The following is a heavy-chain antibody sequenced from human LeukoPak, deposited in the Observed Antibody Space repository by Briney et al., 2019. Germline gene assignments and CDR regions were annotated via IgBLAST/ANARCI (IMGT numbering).Heavy chain of an antibody. D-gene: IGHD6-13*01. CDR1: GYIFTS. Sequence: GESLKISCKASGYIFTSQVSGKGLEWMGIIYPGDSDTRYSPSFQGQVTISADKSISTAYLQWSSLKASDTAMYYCAAAAGTGYFDYWGQGTLVTVSS. V-gene: IGHV5-51*01. CDR3: AAAAGTGYFDY. CDR2: IYPGDSDT. J-gene: IGHJ4*02.